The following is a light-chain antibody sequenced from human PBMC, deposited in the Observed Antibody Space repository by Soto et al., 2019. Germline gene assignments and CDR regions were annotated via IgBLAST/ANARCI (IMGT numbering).Light chain of an antibody. CDR2: GNG. J-gene: IGLJ1*01. V-gene: IGLV1-40*01. CDR1: SSNIGAGYD. CDR3: SSYANNNNFKFV. Sequence: QSVLTQPPSVSGAPGQRVTISCTGSSSNIGAGYDVHWYQQLPGTAPKLLIYGNGNRPSGVPDRFSGSKSGNTASLTVPGLQAEDEADYYCSSYANNNNFKFVFGTGTKVTVL.